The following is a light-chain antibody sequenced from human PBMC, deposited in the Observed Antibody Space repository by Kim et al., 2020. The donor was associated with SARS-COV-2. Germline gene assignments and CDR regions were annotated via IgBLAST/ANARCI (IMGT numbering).Light chain of an antibody. CDR1: ISNIRTKA. V-gene: IGLV1-44*01. J-gene: IGLJ2*01. Sequence: GQRFTNASSGIISNIRTKAVNCNPQLPGPAPQLLMYSNDYRPSAVPDRFSGSKSGTSASLAISGLQSEDEAYYYSAAWDDSLKGSVFGGGTQLTFL. CDR3: AAWDDSLKGSV. CDR2: SND.